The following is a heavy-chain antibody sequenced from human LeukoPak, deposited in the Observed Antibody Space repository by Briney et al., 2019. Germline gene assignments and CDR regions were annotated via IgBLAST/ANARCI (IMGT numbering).Heavy chain of an antibody. Sequence: SETLSLTCAVYGGSFSGYYWSWIRQPPGKGLEWIGEINHSGSTNYNPSLKSRVTISVDTSKNQFSLKLSSVTAADTAVYYCASLAAAGRLGFQRWGQGTLVTVSS. CDR3: ASLAAAGRLGFQR. D-gene: IGHD6-13*01. CDR2: INHSGST. CDR1: GGSFSGYY. V-gene: IGHV4-34*01. J-gene: IGHJ1*01.